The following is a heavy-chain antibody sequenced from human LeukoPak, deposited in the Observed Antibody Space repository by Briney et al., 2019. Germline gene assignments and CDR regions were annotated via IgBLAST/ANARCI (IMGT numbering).Heavy chain of an antibody. V-gene: IGHV3-21*01. CDR1: EFTFSSYS. CDR3: AREVSPPAVDY. Sequence: GGSLRLSCAASEFTFSSYSMNWARQAPGKGLEWVSSISSSSSYIYYADSVKGRFTISRDNAKNSLYLQMNSLRAEDTAVYYCAREVSPPAVDYWGQGTLVTVSS. D-gene: IGHD1-14*01. J-gene: IGHJ4*02. CDR2: ISSSSSYI.